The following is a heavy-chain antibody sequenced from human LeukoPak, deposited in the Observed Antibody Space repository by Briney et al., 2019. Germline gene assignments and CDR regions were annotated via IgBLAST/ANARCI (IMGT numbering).Heavy chain of an antibody. Sequence: GGSLRLSCAASGFTFSAYGMHWVRQAPGKGLEWVAVISYDGSNKYYGDSGKGRLTISRDNAKNTLYLQMNSLRPEDTAVYDCARDRGSGVVVRSSDYWGRGTLVTVSS. V-gene: IGHV3-30*03. CDR1: GFTFSAYG. J-gene: IGHJ4*02. D-gene: IGHD3-3*01. CDR2: ISYDGSNK. CDR3: ARDRGSGVVVRSSDY.